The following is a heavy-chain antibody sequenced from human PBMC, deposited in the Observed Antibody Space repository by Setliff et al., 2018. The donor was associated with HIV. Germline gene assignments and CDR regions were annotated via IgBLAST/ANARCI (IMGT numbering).Heavy chain of an antibody. V-gene: IGHV4-31*03. CDR2: IYYSGST. CDR1: GGSISSGAYH. CDR3: AKVALELKGDFCYMSV. Sequence: SETLSLTCTVSGGSISSGAYHWRWIRQHPGKGLEWIGYIYYSGSTYYNPSLKSRVTVSRDNAKSLLYLQMNSLRAEDTAVYYCAKVALELKGDFCYMSVWGKGTTVTVSS. J-gene: IGHJ6*04. D-gene: IGHD1-7*01.